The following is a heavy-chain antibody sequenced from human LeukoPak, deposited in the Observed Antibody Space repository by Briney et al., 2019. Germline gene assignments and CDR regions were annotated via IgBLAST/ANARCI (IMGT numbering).Heavy chain of an antibody. D-gene: IGHD2-21*02. J-gene: IGHJ3*02. CDR3: ARDRDVDAFDI. CDR2: INPNSGGT. V-gene: IGHV1-2*04. CDR1: GYTFTSYA. Sequence: ASVKVSCKASGYTFTSYAMHWVRQAPGQGLEWMGWINPNSGGTNYAQKFQGWVTMTRDTSISTAYMELSRLRSDDTAVYYCARDRDVDAFDIWGQGTMVTVSS.